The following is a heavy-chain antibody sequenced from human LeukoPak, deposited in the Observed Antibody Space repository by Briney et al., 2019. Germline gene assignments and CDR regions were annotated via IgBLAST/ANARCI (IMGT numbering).Heavy chain of an antibody. V-gene: IGHV4-4*07. J-gene: IGHJ6*02. CDR1: GGSISSYY. D-gene: IGHD6-19*01. CDR2: FYTGGST. CDR3: ARDALDSSGWFYHGMDV. Sequence: SETLSLTCTVSGGSISSYYWNWIRQSAGRGLEWIGRFYTGGSTNYNPSLKSRVTMSVDTSKNQFSLKLTSVITADTAVYYCARDALDSSGWFYHGMDVWGQGTTVTVSS.